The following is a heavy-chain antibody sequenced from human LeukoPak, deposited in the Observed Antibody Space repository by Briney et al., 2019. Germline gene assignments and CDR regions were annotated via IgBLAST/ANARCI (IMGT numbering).Heavy chain of an antibody. J-gene: IGHJ4*02. CDR3: ARGGGSHYEVDS. CDR2: IYDTGII. V-gene: IGHV4-4*02. CDR1: GGSISSSNW. D-gene: IGHD3-10*01. Sequence: SETLSLTCAVSGGSISSSNWWTWVRQPPGKGLEWIGEIYDTGIINYNPPLTSRVTISVHTFMNQFSLRLTSVTAADTDVYFCARGGGSHYEVDSWGQGTLVTVSS.